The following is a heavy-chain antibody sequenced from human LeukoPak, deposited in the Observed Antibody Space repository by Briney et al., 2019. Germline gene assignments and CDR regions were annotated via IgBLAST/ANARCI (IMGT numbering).Heavy chain of an antibody. CDR2: ISSSGSAI. Sequence: GGSLRLSCAASGFTFSDYYMSWIRQAPGKGLEWISYISSSGSAIYYADSVKGRFTIFRDNAKNSLYLQMISLRAEDTAVYYCARGYCSGGSCYIFDYWGQGTLVTVSS. CDR3: ARGYCSGGSCYIFDY. CDR1: GFTFSDYY. V-gene: IGHV3-11*04. J-gene: IGHJ4*02. D-gene: IGHD2-15*01.